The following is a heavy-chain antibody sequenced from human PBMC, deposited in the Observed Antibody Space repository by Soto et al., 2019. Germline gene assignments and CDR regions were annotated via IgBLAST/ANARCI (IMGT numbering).Heavy chain of an antibody. Sequence: PSETLSLTCAFSVGSFSGYYWNWIRHPPGKWLEWPGEISRSGSATYNPSLKGRVTMSVDTSKNQISLNVTSVTAADTAVYYCARGPLMTYYYNSGRRDRGYFDFWGQGTLVTVSS. CDR2: ISRSGSA. CDR3: ARGPLMTYYYNSGRRDRGYFDF. D-gene: IGHD3-10*01. CDR1: VGSFSGYY. J-gene: IGHJ4*02. V-gene: IGHV4-34*01.